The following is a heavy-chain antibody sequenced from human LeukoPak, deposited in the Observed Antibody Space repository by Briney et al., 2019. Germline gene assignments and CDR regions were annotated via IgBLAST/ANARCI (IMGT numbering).Heavy chain of an antibody. V-gene: IGHV4-39*01. J-gene: IGHJ4*02. Sequence: PSETLSLTCTVSGGSISSSSYYWGWIRQPPGKGLEWIGSIYYSGSTYYNPSLKSRVTISVDTSKNQFSLKLSSVTAADTAVYYCARHWLGIVGATPGGYFDYWGQGTLVTVSS. CDR1: GGSISSSSYY. D-gene: IGHD1-26*01. CDR3: ARHWLGIVGATPGGYFDY. CDR2: IYYSGST.